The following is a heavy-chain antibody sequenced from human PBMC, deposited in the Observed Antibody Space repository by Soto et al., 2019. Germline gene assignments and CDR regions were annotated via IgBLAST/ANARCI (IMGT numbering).Heavy chain of an antibody. V-gene: IGHV1-8*01. D-gene: IGHD3-16*02. Sequence: ASVKVSCKASGYTFTSYDINWVRQATGQGLEWMGWMNPNSGNTGYAQKLQGRVTMTRNTSISTAYMGLSSLRSEDTAVYYCARVTYDYIWGSYQDAFDIWGQGTMVTVSS. CDR2: MNPNSGNT. CDR3: ARVTYDYIWGSYQDAFDI. CDR1: GYTFTSYD. J-gene: IGHJ3*02.